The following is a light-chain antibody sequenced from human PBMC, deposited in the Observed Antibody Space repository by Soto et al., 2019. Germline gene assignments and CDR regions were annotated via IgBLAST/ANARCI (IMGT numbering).Light chain of an antibody. CDR3: CSDADSDNVV. Sequence: QSVLTQPASVSGSPGQSITISCTGTNSDVGNYNLVSWYQQHPGRAPKLMIYEGSKRPSGVSNRFSGSKSGNTASLTISGLQAEDEADYYCCSDADSDNVVFGGGTKLTVL. J-gene: IGLJ2*01. V-gene: IGLV2-23*01. CDR1: NSDVGNYNL. CDR2: EGS.